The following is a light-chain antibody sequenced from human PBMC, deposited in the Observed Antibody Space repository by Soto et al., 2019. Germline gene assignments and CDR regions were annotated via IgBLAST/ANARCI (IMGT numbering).Light chain of an antibody. V-gene: IGLV1-40*01. CDR3: QSFDNSLSGSRV. Sequence: QSVLTQPPSVSGAPGQRVTISCTGSSSNIGAGYDVHWYKQLPGTAPKVLIYGNNNRPSGVPDRFSGSKSGTSASLAITGLQAEDEADYYCQSFDNSLSGSRVFGTGTKGTVL. J-gene: IGLJ1*01. CDR1: SSNIGAGYD. CDR2: GNN.